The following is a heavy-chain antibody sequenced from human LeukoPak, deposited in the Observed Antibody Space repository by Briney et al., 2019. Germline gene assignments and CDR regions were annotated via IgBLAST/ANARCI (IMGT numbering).Heavy chain of an antibody. J-gene: IGHJ4*02. CDR3: ARGKIWLQFIDYFDY. CDR1: GGSISSSSYS. Sequence: TSETLSLTCTVSGGSISSSSYSWGWIRQPPGKGLEWIGSIYYSGSTYYNPSLKSRVTISVDTSKNQFSLKLSSVTAADTAVYYCARGKIWLQFIDYFDYWGQGTLVTVSS. CDR2: IYYSGST. V-gene: IGHV4-39*07. D-gene: IGHD5-24*01.